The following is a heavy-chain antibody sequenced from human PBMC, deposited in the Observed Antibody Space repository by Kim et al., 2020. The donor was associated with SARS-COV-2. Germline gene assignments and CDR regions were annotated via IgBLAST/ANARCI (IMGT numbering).Heavy chain of an antibody. J-gene: IGHJ5*02. CDR1: GGSFSGYY. D-gene: IGHD6-13*01. Sequence: SETLSLTCAVYGGSFSGYYWSWIRQPPGKGLEWIVEINHSGSTNYNPSLKSRVTISVDTSKNQFSLKLSSVTAADTAVYYCARGQYFSSWYGVRDWFDPWGQGTLVTVSS. CDR2: INHSGST. CDR3: ARGQYFSSWYGVRDWFDP. V-gene: IGHV4-34*01.